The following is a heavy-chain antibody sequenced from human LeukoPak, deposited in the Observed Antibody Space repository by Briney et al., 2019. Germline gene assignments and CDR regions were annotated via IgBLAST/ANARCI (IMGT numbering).Heavy chain of an antibody. CDR3: ARSIETNVWGTFRYTDYYFDY. CDR1: GFTFSSYG. J-gene: IGHJ4*02. V-gene: IGHV3-33*01. D-gene: IGHD3-16*02. CDR2: IWSDGTTT. Sequence: GGSLRLSCAASGFTFSSYGMHWVRQAPGKGLDWVATIWSDGTTTYYGDSVKGRFTISRDNSKNTVHLQMNSLRAEDTAVFYCARSIETNVWGTFRYTDYYFDYWGQGSLVTVSS.